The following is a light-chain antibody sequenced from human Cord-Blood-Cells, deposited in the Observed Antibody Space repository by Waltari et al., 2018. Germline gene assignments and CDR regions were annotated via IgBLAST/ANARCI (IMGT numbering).Light chain of an antibody. CDR2: DAS. CDR3: QQRSNWPPMYT. Sequence: EIVLTQSPATLSLSPGERDTLSCRASQRVSSYLAGYQQKPGQAPRLLIYDASNRATGIPARFSGSGSGTDFTLTISSLEPEDFAVYYCQQRSNWPPMYTFGQGTKLEIK. J-gene: IGKJ2*01. CDR1: QRVSSY. V-gene: IGKV3-11*01.